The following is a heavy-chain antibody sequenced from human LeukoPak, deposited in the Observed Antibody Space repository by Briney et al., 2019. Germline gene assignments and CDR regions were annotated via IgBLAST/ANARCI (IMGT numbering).Heavy chain of an antibody. CDR2: IYYTGSA. J-gene: IGHJ4*02. CDR1: GFTFSSYSMN. Sequence: GSPRLSCAASGFTFSSYSMNWVRQPPGKGLEWIGTIYYTGSAYYNPSLKSRVTISVDTSKNQFSLKLSSVTATDTAVYYCARWFGKTQAGVYWGEGTLVTVSS. V-gene: IGHV4-39*01. CDR3: ARWFGKTQAGVY. D-gene: IGHD3-10*01.